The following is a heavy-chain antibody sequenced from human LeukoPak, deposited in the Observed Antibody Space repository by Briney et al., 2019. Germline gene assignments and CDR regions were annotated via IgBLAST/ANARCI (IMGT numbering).Heavy chain of an antibody. CDR2: INPNSGGT. J-gene: IGHJ3*02. D-gene: IGHD1-26*01. Sequence: ASVKVSCKASGYTFTGYYMHWVRQAPGQGLEWMGWINPNSGGTNYAQKFQGRVTMTRDTSITTVYMELSRLTPDDTAVFYCARDRGGSYRHDAFDILGQGTKVTVFS. CDR3: ARDRGGSYRHDAFDI. V-gene: IGHV1-2*02. CDR1: GYTFTGYY.